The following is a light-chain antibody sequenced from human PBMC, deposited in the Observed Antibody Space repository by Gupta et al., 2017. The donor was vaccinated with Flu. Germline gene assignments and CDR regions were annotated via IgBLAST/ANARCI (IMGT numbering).Light chain of an antibody. J-gene: IGLJ2*01. CDR2: KDT. CDR3: QSADSSGTVV. CDR1: ALPKKY. V-gene: IGLV3-25*03. Sequence: PGQTARITCSGDALPKKYASWYQQKPGQAPVLLICKDTETPSGIPARLSGSTSGKTVTLTITGVQAEDEADYYCQSADSSGTVVFGGGTKLAVL.